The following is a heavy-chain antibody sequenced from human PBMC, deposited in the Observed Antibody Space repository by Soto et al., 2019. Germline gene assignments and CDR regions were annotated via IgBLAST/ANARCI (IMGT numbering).Heavy chain of an antibody. CDR2: FDPEDGET. CDR1: GYTLTELS. CDR3: ATDRYKYSSGWYNWFDP. Sequence: ASVKVSCKVSGYTLTELSMHWVRQAPGKGLEWMGGFDPEDGETIYAQKFQGRVTMTEDTSTDTAYMELSSLRSEDTAVYYSATDRYKYSSGWYNWFDPWGQGTLVTVSS. D-gene: IGHD6-19*01. V-gene: IGHV1-24*01. J-gene: IGHJ5*02.